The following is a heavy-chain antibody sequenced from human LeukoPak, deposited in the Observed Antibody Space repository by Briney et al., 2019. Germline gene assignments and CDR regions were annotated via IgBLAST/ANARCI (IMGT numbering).Heavy chain of an antibody. CDR1: GFTFSSYA. CDR3: AKGSTPPDYDFWSGPNDAFDI. J-gene: IGHJ3*02. D-gene: IGHD3-3*01. V-gene: IGHV3-23*01. CDR2: ISGNGGST. Sequence: GGSLRLSCAASGFTFSSYAMSWVRQAPGKGLEWVSAISGNGGSTYYADSVKGRFTISRDNSKNTLYLQMNSLRAEDTAVYYCAKGSTPPDYDFWSGPNDAFDIWGQGTVVTVSS.